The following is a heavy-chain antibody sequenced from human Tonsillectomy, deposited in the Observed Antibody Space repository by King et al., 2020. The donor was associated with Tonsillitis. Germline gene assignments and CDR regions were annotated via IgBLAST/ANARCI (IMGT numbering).Heavy chain of an antibody. J-gene: IGHJ5*01. V-gene: IGHV4-31*03. CDR3: GGYEGGVFDS. D-gene: IGHD2-15*01. CDR2: IYDSENG. Sequence: VQLQESGPGLVKPSQTLSLTCTVSGGSISGGDYYWSWIRQHPGKGLEGIGYIYDSENGYYNPSRKSRLTISIDTSKNQFSLNLSSVTAADTAVYYCGGYEGGVFDSWGQGTLVTVSS. CDR1: GGSISGGDYY.